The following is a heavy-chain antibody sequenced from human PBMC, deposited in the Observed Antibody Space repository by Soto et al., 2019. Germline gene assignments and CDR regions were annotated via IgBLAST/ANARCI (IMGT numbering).Heavy chain of an antibody. J-gene: IGHJ3*02. CDR2: MYSAGST. CDR3: ARPVHPADDAFDI. Sequence: EVQLVETGGGLVQPGGSLRLSCAASGFTVSSNYMNWVRQAPGEGLECVSVMYSAGSTYYADSVKGRFTISRDNSKNTLYLQMNSLRAEDTAIYYCARPVHPADDAFDIWGQGTMVTVSS. CDR1: GFTVSSNY. V-gene: IGHV3-53*02.